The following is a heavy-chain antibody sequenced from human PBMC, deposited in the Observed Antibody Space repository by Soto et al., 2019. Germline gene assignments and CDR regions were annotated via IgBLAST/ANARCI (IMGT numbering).Heavy chain of an antibody. D-gene: IGHD5-12*01. V-gene: IGHV4-59*01. CDR3: ARFSRDGYNYFGY. CDR1: GGSISSYY. CDR2: IYYSGST. Sequence: SETLSLTCTVSGGSISSYYWSWIRQPPGKGLEWIGYIYYSGSTNYNPSLKSRVTISVDTSKNQFSLKLSSVTAADTAVYYCARFSRDGYNYFGYWGQGTLVTVSS. J-gene: IGHJ4*02.